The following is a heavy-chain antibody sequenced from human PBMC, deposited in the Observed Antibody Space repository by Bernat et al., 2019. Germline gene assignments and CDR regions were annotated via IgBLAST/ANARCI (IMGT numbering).Heavy chain of an antibody. J-gene: IGHJ4*02. CDR3: TTEIRGVTAPT. CDR1: GFTFNNAW. D-gene: IGHD2-21*02. CDR2: IKTKADRGTT. Sequence: EVQLVESGGGLAKPGGSLRLSCAASGFTFNNAWMNWVLQAPGKGLEWVGRIKTKADRGTTDYAAPVKGRFTISRDDSKNTLYLQMNNLKTEDTAVYYCTTEIRGVTAPTWGQGTLITVSS. V-gene: IGHV3-15*07.